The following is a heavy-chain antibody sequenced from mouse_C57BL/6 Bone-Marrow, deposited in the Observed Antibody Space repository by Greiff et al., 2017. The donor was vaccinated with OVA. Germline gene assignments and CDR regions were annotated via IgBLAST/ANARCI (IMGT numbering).Heavy chain of an antibody. V-gene: IGHV1-55*01. D-gene: IGHD1-1*01. J-gene: IGHJ1*03. CDR1: GYTFTSYW. Sequence: VQLQQSGAELVKPGASVKMSCKASGYTFTSYWITWVKQRPGQGLEWIGDIYPGSGSTNYNEKFKSKATLTVDTSSSTAYMQLSSLTSEDSSVYYCASPLITTVTYFDDWGTGTTVTVSS. CDR3: ASPLITTVTYFDD. CDR2: IYPGSGST.